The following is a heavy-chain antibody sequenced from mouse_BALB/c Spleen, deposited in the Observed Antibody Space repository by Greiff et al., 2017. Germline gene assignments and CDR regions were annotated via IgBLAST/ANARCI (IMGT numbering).Heavy chain of an antibody. CDR3: TRSINTAKYYFDY. Sequence: VQLQQSGTVLARPGASVKMSCKASGYTFTSYWMHWVKQRPGQGLEWIGAIYPGNSDTSYNQKFKGKAKLTAVTSTSTAYMELSSLTNEDSAVYYCTRSINTAKYYFDYWGQGTTLTGSS. CDR2: IYPGNSDT. CDR1: GYTFTSYW. V-gene: IGHV1-5*01. D-gene: IGHD1-2*01. J-gene: IGHJ2*01.